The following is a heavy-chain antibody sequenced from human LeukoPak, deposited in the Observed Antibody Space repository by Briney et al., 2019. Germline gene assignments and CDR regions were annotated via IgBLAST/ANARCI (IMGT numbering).Heavy chain of an antibody. CDR2: ISYDGSNK. Sequence: GGSLRLSCAASGFTFSSYAMHWVRQAPGKGLEWVAVISYDGSNKYYADSVKGRFTISRDNSKNTLYLQMNSLRAEDTAVYYCARDSLIAVGLYYYYYMDVWGKGTTVTVSS. CDR1: GFTFSSYA. J-gene: IGHJ6*03. CDR3: ARDSLIAVGLYYYYYMDV. D-gene: IGHD6-19*01. V-gene: IGHV3-30*04.